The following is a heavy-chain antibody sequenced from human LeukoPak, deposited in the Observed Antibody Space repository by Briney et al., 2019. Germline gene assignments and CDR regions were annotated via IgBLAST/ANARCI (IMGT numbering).Heavy chain of an antibody. CDR3: ARVAAVAERWGAFDI. Sequence: SETLSLTCAVSGGSISSSNWWSWVRPPPGKGLEWIGEIYHSGSTNYNPSLKSRVTISVDKSKNQFSLKLSSVTAADTAVYYCARVAAVAERWGAFDIWGQGTMVTVSS. V-gene: IGHV4-4*02. D-gene: IGHD6-19*01. J-gene: IGHJ3*02. CDR2: IYHSGST. CDR1: GGSISSSNW.